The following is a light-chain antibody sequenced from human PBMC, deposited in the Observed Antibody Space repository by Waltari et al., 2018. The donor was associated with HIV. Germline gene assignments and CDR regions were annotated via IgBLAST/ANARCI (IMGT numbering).Light chain of an antibody. V-gene: IGKV4-1*01. CDR1: QSIFYRSDSKNY. CDR3: QQYYNTPLT. CDR2: WSS. Sequence: DIVMTQSPDSLAVSLGERATINCRSSQSIFYRSDSKNYLAWYQQKAGQPPKLLMVWSSTREAGVPERFSGSGSGTDFTLTISSLQAEDVAIYYCQQYYNTPLTFGGGTKVEI. J-gene: IGKJ4*01.